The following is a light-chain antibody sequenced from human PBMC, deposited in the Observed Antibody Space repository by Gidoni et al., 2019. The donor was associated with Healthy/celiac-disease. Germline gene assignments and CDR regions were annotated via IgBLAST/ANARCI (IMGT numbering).Light chain of an antibody. V-gene: IGKV3-15*01. CDR2: GAS. J-gene: IGKJ4*01. Sequence: ELVMTPSPATLSVSPGERATLSCRASQSVSSNLAWYQQKPGQAPRLLIYGASTRAPGIPARFSGSGSGTEFTLTISSLQSEDFAVYYCQQYNNWPLTFGGGTKVEIK. CDR1: QSVSSN. CDR3: QQYNNWPLT.